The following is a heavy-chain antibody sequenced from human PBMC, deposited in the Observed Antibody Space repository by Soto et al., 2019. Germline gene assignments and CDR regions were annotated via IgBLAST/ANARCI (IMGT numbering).Heavy chain of an antibody. Sequence: PSETLSLTCTVSGDSISIYYWSWIRQPPGKGLEWIGYIYYSGSTNYNPSLKSRVTISEDTSKNQLSLRLSSVTAADTAVYYCARNNYNYGPMGMDGWGQGTTVTVSS. CDR1: GDSISIYY. J-gene: IGHJ6*02. D-gene: IGHD3-10*01. V-gene: IGHV4-59*08. CDR3: ARNNYNYGPMGMDG. CDR2: IYYSGST.